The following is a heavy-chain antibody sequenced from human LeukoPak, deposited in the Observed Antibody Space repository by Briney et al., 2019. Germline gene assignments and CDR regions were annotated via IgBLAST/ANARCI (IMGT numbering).Heavy chain of an antibody. V-gene: IGHV3-48*01. CDR2: ISISGSTI. Sequence: GGSLRLSCAATGSTLSSYSMNWVRQAPGKGLEWVSHISISGSTIHYADSVRGRFTISRDSAKNSLYLQMNSLRADDTAVYYCSTAKFDYWGQGTLLTVSS. CDR1: GSTLSSYS. J-gene: IGHJ4*02. CDR3: STAKFDY.